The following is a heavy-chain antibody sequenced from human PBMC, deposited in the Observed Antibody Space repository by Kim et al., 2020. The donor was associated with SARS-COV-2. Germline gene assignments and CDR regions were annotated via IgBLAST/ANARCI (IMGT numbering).Heavy chain of an antibody. CDR3: ARRLYHHGGVYYPFDF. D-gene: IGHD2-8*01. Sequence: SAKGRFTISRDRSKNTIYVQMDSLRPDDTAFYFCARRLYHHGGVYYPFDFWGQGTLVTVSS. J-gene: IGHJ4*02. V-gene: IGHV3-30*01.